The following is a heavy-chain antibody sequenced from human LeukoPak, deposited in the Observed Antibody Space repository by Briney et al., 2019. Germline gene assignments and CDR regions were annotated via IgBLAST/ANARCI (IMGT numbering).Heavy chain of an antibody. D-gene: IGHD2-21*02. CDR1: GFAFSSYT. V-gene: IGHV3-23*01. CDR3: AKKTSYCGGDCYPYYFDH. Sequence: PGGSLRLSCAASGFAFSSYTMGWVRQAPGKGLEWVSAITGSGGSTYYADSVKGRFTISRDSSKNTIYLQMNSLRAEDTAVYYCAKKTSYCGGDCYPYYFDHWGQGTLVTVSS. CDR2: ITGSGGST. J-gene: IGHJ4*02.